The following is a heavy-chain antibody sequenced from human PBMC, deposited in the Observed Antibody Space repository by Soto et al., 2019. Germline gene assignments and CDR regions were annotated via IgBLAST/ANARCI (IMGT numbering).Heavy chain of an antibody. J-gene: IGHJ4*02. Sequence: QVQLVQSGAEVKKPGSSVKVSCKASGGTFSSYTISWVRQAPGQGLEWMGRIIPILGIANYAQKFQGRVTITADKSTNTAYMELSILRSEDTAVYYCARDSPGIVQADHWGQGTLVTVSS. CDR3: ARDSPGIVQADH. D-gene: IGHD3-10*01. CDR2: IIPILGIA. V-gene: IGHV1-69*08. CDR1: GGTFSSYT.